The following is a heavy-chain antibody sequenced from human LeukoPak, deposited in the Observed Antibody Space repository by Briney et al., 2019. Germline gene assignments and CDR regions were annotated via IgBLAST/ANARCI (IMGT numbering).Heavy chain of an antibody. J-gene: IGHJ4*02. V-gene: IGHV3-23*01. CDR2: LTGNGRTT. Sequence: GGSLRLSCAASGFTFSNYAMTWVRQAPGKGLEWVSGLTGNGRTTYYADSVKGRFTISRDNAKNSLYLQMNSLRAEDTAVYYCARDWGKYDFWSGYYFDYWGQGTLVTVSS. D-gene: IGHD3-3*01. CDR3: ARDWGKYDFWSGYYFDY. CDR1: GFTFSNYA.